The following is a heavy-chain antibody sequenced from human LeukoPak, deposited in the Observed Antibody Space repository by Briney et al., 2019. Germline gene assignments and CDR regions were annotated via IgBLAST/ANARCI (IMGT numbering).Heavy chain of an antibody. CDR1: GFTFSSYW. V-gene: IGHV3-43D*03. CDR3: ARSMSSGWYPPYYYYMDV. CDR2: ISWDGGST. J-gene: IGHJ6*03. D-gene: IGHD6-19*01. Sequence: GGSLRLSCAASGFTFSSYWMHWVRQAPGKGLEWVSLISWDGGSTYYADSVKGRFTISRDNSKNSLYLQMNSLRAEDTALYYCARSMSSGWYPPYYYYMDVWGKGTTVTVSS.